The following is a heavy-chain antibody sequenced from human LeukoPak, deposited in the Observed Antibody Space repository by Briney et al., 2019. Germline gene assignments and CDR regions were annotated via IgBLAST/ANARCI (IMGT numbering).Heavy chain of an antibody. J-gene: IGHJ4*02. Sequence: GGSLRLSCAASGFXFNTYGMYWVRQAPGKGLEWVAVISYNGSNKYYADSVKGRFTISRDNSKNTLFLQMNSLRAEDTALYYCAKLLITRVVIPPALDSWGQGTLVTVSS. CDR3: AKLLITRVVIPPALDS. D-gene: IGHD2/OR15-2a*01. V-gene: IGHV3-30*18. CDR2: ISYNGSNK. CDR1: GFXFNTYG.